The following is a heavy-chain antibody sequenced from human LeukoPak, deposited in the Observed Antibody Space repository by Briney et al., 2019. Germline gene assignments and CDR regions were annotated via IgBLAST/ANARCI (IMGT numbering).Heavy chain of an antibody. J-gene: IGHJ5*02. D-gene: IGHD3-10*01. V-gene: IGHV1-18*01. CDR1: GYTFTSYG. CDR3: ATSITMVRGVIISGDWFDP. CDR2: ISGYNGNT. Sequence: GASVKVSCKASGYTFTSYGFTWVRQAPGQGLEWMGWISGYNGNTNYAQKLQGRVTMTTDTSTSTAYMDLRSLRSDDTALYYCATSITMVRGVIISGDWFDPWGQGTLVTVSS.